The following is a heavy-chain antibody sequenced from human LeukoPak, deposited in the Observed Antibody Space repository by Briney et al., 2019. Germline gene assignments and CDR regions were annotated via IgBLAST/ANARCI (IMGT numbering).Heavy chain of an antibody. CDR1: GGSLSSSSYY. CDR2: INHSGST. J-gene: IGHJ5*02. D-gene: IGHD3-10*01. V-gene: IGHV4-39*07. CDR3: ARLEYYYGSGSYFANWFDP. Sequence: PSETLSLTCTVSGGSLSSSSYYWGWIRQPPGKGLEWIGEINHSGSTNYNPSLKSRVTISVDTSKNQFSLKLSSVTAADTAVYYCARLEYYYGSGSYFANWFDPWGQGTLVTVSS.